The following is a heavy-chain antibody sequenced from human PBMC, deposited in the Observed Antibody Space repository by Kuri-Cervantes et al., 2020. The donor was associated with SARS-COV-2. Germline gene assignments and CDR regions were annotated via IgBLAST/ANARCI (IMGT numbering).Heavy chain of an antibody. J-gene: IGHJ6*02. CDR2: IYYSGST. Sequence: SETLSLTCTVSGDSISSYYWSWIRQPPGKGLEWIGYIYYSGSTNYNPSLKSRVTISVDTSKNQFSLKLSSVTAADTAVYYCARDAVVPAAMSYYYGMDVWGQGTTVTVSS. CDR3: ARDAVVPAAMSYYYGMDV. CDR1: GDSISSYY. V-gene: IGHV4-59*01. D-gene: IGHD2-2*01.